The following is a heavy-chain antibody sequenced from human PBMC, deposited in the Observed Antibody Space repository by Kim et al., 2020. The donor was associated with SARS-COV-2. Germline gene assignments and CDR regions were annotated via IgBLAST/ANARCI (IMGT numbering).Heavy chain of an antibody. CDR1: GFSFSSCW. CDR2: INTDGSFT. Sequence: GGSLRLSCGASGFSFSSCWMHWVRQPPGRGLEWVSRINTDGSFTTYADSLKGRFTISRDNTKNTLHLEMTSLGAEDTAVYFCARCDSTFQGIALEYWGQGNLVTVSS. V-gene: IGHV3-74*01. J-gene: IGHJ4*02. CDR3: ARCDSTFQGIALEY. D-gene: IGHD2-2*01.